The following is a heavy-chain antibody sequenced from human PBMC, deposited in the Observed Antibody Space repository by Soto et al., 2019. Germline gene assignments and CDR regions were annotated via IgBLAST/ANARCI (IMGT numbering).Heavy chain of an antibody. CDR2: FYFSGST. D-gene: IGHD5-12*01. V-gene: IGHV4-39*01. CDR1: GGSISSDNFY. Sequence: SETLSLTCTVSGGSISSDNFYWVWIRQPPGKGLEWIGNFYFSGSTYYNPSLKSRVTISVDTSKNQFSLKLTSVTAADTAVYYCARHLRWLQLRYFDYWGQGXLVTVSS. J-gene: IGHJ4*02. CDR3: ARHLRWLQLRYFDY.